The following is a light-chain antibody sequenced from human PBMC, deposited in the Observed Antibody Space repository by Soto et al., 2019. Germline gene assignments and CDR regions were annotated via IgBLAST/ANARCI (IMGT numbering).Light chain of an antibody. V-gene: IGLV3-21*02. CDR2: DNS. CDR1: NIGSKG. Sequence: SYELTQPPSVSVAPGQTASITCGGNNIGSKGVHWYQQRPGQAPVLVVYDNSDRPSGIPERISGSNSANTATLTISRVEAGDEADYYCQVWDVSSDHRVFGGGNKLTVL. CDR3: QVWDVSSDHRV. J-gene: IGLJ3*02.